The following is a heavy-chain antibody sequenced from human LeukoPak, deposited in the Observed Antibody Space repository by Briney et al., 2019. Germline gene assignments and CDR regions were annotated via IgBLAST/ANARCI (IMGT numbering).Heavy chain of an antibody. CDR3: ARGGYNWNWTAGDY. CDR2: ISSSSSYI. CDR1: GFTFSSYS. J-gene: IGHJ4*02. Sequence: GGPLRLSCAASGFTFSSYSMNWVRQAPGKGLEWVSSISSSSSYIYYADSVKGRFTISRDNAKNSLYLQMNSLRAEDTAVYYCARGGYNWNWTAGDYWGQGTLVTVSS. D-gene: IGHD1-7*01. V-gene: IGHV3-21*01.